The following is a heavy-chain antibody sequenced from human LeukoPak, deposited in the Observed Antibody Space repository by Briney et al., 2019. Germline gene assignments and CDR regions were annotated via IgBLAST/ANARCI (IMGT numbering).Heavy chain of an antibody. D-gene: IGHD3-22*01. CDR3: ACRSGPGGSGYYVDY. Sequence: PGGSLRLSCAASGFTFSRYSVNWVRQAPGKGLEWVSCISDSSRHIYYADSVKGRFTISRDNTQNTLYLQMNSLRAEDTAVYYCACRSGPGGSGYYVDYWGQGTLVTVSS. J-gene: IGHJ4*02. V-gene: IGHV3-21*04. CDR2: ISDSSRHI. CDR1: GFTFSRYS.